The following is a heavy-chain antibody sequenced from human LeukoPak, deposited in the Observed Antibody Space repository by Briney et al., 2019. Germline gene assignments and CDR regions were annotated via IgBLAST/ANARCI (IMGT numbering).Heavy chain of an antibody. J-gene: IGHJ5*02. D-gene: IGHD2-2*01. CDR3: ARGVVVVPAATNNWFDP. Sequence: SQTLSLTCTVSGGSISSGDYYWSWIRQPPGTGLEWIGYIYYSGSTYYNPSLKSRVTISVDTSKNQFSLKLSSVTAADTAVYYCARGVVVVPAATNNWFDPWGQGTLVTVSS. CDR1: GGSISSGDYY. CDR2: IYYSGST. V-gene: IGHV4-30-4*01.